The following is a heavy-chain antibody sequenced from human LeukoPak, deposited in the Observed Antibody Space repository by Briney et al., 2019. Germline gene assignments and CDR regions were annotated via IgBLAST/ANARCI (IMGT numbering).Heavy chain of an antibody. D-gene: IGHD4-23*01. Sequence: GVSLRLLCAASGLPFNNYSMSWVPRAPGKGREWVSALSSSGGSTYCSDSGRGRFTISRDNYKNTVYVQMNSLRAEDTAVYYCAKLRWEITHYWYFDLWGRGTLVTVSS. CDR3: AKLRWEITHYWYFDL. CDR1: GLPFNNYS. J-gene: IGHJ2*01. V-gene: IGHV3-23*01. CDR2: LSSSGGST.